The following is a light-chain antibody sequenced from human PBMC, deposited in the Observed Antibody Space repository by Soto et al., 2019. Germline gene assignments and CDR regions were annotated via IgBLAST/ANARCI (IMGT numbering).Light chain of an antibody. CDR2: GNS. CDR1: SSNIGSGYD. CDR3: QSYDSSLSALYV. J-gene: IGLJ1*01. V-gene: IGLV1-40*01. Sequence: QSVLTQPPSVSGAPGQRVTISCTGSSSNIGSGYDVHWYQQLPGTAPKLLIYGNSNRPSGVPDRFSGSKSGTSASLAITGLQAEDDDDYCCQSYDSSLSALYVFGTGTKLTVL.